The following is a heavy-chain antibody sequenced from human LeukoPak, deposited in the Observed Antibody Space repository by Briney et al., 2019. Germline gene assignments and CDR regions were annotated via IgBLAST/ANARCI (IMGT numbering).Heavy chain of an antibody. J-gene: IGHJ3*02. D-gene: IGHD3-9*01. CDR3: ARHPRYFDWLLIPRGAFDI. V-gene: IGHV4-59*08. CDR2: IYYSGST. Sequence: SETLSLTCTVSGGSISSYYWSWIRQPPGKGLEWIGYIYYSGSTNYNPSLKSRVTISVDTSKNQFSLKLSSVTAADTAVYYCARHPRYFDWLLIPRGAFDIWGQGTMVTVSS. CDR1: GGSISSYY.